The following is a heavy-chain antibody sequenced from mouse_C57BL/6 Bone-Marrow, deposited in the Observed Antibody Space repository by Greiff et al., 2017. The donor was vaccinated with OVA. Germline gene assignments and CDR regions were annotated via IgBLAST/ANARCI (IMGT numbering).Heavy chain of an antibody. CDR3: ASTWTSYDFDY. D-gene: IGHD4-1*02. J-gene: IGHJ2*01. Sequence: QVQLQQSGADLAKPGASVKLSCTASGYTFTSYWMHWVQQRPGQGLEWIGYISPSSGYTKYTQTFKDKATWTADKSSSTAYMQLSSLTYEDSADYYGASTWTSYDFDYWGQGTTLTVSS. V-gene: IGHV1-7*01. CDR2: ISPSSGYT. CDR1: GYTFTSYW.